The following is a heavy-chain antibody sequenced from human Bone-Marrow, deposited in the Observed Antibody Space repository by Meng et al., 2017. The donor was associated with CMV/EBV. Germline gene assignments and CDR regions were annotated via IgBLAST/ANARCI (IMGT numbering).Heavy chain of an antibody. CDR1: TFTIYG. Sequence: TFTIYGISWVRQAPGQGLEWMGWISAYNGNTNYAQKLQGRVTMTTDTSTSTAYMELRSLRSDDTAVYYCARSLCSSTSCYTEDFDYWGQGTLVTVSS. D-gene: IGHD2-2*02. J-gene: IGHJ4*02. CDR3: ARSLCSSTSCYTEDFDY. CDR2: ISAYNGNT. V-gene: IGHV1-18*01.